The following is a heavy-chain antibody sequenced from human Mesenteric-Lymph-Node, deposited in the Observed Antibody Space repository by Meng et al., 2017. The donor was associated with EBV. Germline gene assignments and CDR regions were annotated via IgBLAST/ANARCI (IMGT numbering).Heavy chain of an antibody. CDR2: INHSGST. CDR3: ARVSLIWGGATL. D-gene: IGHD3-16*01. V-gene: IGHV4-34*01. J-gene: IGHJ4*02. Sequence: QSQLQQWGSGLLKPSETRSLTCAVYGWSYSGYYGSGNRQPPGKGLEWIGEINHSGSTNYNPSLKSRVTVSVDTSKNQFSLKLSSVTAADTAVYYCARVSLIWGGATLWGQGTLVTVSS. CDR1: GWSYSGYY.